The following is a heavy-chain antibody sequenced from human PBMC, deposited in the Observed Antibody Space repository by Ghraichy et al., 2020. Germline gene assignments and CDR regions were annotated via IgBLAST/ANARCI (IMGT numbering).Heavy chain of an antibody. CDR1: GFTVSSNY. D-gene: IGHD6-13*01. CDR3: ASGQRGAAAGKDY. V-gene: IGHV3-53*01. Sequence: GGSLRLSCAASGFTVSSNYMSWVRQAPGKGLEWVSGIYSGGSTYYADSVKGRFTISTDNSKNTLYLQMNSLRAADTAVYYCASGQRGAAAGKDYWGQGTLVTVSS. J-gene: IGHJ4*02. CDR2: IYSGGST.